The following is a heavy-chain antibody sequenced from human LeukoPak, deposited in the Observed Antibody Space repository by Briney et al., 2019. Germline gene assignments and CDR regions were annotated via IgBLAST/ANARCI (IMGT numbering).Heavy chain of an antibody. J-gene: IGHJ3*02. V-gene: IGHV4-34*01. Sequence: PSETLSLTSAVYGGSFSSYYWSWIRQPPGKGLEWIGEINHSGSTNYNPSLKSRVTISVDTSKNQFSLKLSSVTAADTAVYYCARAGRFLEWLSHYYDSTGDAFDIWGQGTMVTVSS. CDR1: GGSFSSYY. D-gene: IGHD3-3*01. CDR3: ARAGRFLEWLSHYYDSTGDAFDI. CDR2: INHSGST.